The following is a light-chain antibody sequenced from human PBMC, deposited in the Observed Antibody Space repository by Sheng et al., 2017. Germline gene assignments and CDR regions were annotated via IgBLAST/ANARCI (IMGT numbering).Light chain of an antibody. Sequence: QSALTQPPSVSGAPGQRVTISCTGSSSNIGAGYDVHWYQQLPGTAPKLLIHNNSNRPSGVPDRFSGAKSGTSASLAITGLQTEDEADYYCQSYDSSLSVVVFGGGTKLTVL. V-gene: IGLV1-40*01. CDR1: SSNIGAGYD. CDR2: NNS. J-gene: IGLJ2*01. CDR3: QSYDSSLSVVV.